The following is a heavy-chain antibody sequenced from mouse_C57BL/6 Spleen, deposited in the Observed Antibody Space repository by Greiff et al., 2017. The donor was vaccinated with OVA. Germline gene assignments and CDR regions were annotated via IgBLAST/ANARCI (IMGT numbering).Heavy chain of an antibody. CDR1: GYSITSGYY. Sequence: VQLQQSGPGLVKPSQSLSLTCSVTGYSITSGYYWNWIRQFPGNKLEWMGYISYDGSNNYNPSLKNRISITRDTSKNQFFLKLNSVTTEDTATYYCANDGYPAWFAYWGQGTLVTVSA. J-gene: IGHJ3*01. CDR3: ANDGYPAWFAY. V-gene: IGHV3-6*01. CDR2: ISYDGSN. D-gene: IGHD2-3*01.